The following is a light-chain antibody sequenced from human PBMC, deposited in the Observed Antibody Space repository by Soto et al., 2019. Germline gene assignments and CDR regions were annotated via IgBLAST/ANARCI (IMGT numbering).Light chain of an antibody. CDR3: QQSYSTPYY. V-gene: IGKV1-39*01. CDR2: LTS. J-gene: IGKJ2*01. Sequence: DIQMTQSPSSLSASVGVRVTITCRASRSIGNYLNWYQQKPESAPKLLIYLTSSLQSGDPSRFSGSRSGTYFTLTISSLQPEDFATYYWQQSYSTPYYFGQGTNLEIK. CDR1: RSIGNY.